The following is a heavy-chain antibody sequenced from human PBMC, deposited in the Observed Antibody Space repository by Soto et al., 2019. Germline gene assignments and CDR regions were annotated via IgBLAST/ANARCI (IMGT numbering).Heavy chain of an antibody. CDR3: AKDRGPCSGNKCSSLYYYYGMDV. Sequence: EVQLVESGGGLVQSGGSLRLSCGASGFSFSSYWMSWVRQAPGKGLEWVANMNQGGSEINYVDSVRGRFTISRDNAKNSLYLEMNSLRTEDTALYYCAKDRGPCSGNKCSSLYYYYGMDVWGQGTTVTVSS. D-gene: IGHD2-15*01. V-gene: IGHV3-7*03. J-gene: IGHJ6*02. CDR1: GFSFSSYW. CDR2: MNQGGSEI.